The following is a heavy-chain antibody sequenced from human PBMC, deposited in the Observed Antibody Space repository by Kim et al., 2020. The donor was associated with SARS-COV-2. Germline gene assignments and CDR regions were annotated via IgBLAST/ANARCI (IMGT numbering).Heavy chain of an antibody. CDR3: ARGGRKQQLVYYYYGMDV. CDR2: INPSGGST. D-gene: IGHD6-13*01. J-gene: IGHJ6*02. V-gene: IGHV1-46*01. CDR1: GYTFTSYY. Sequence: ASVKVSCKASGYTFTSYYMHWVRQAPGQGLEWMGIINPSGGSTSYAQKFQGRVTMTRDTSTSTVYMELSSLRSEDTAVYYCARGGRKQQLVYYYYGMDVWGQGTTVTVSS.